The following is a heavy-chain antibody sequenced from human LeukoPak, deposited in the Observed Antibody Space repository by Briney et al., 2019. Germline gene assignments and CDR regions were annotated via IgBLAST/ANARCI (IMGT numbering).Heavy chain of an antibody. J-gene: IGHJ6*02. CDR2: GREK. D-gene: IGHD3-3*01. V-gene: IGHV3-7*01. CDR3: ARDRYDFWTLNYYYYGMDV. Sequence: GREKYYVESVKGRFTISRDNPKNSLYLQMNSLRAEDTAVYYCARDRYDFWTLNYYYYGMDVWGQGTTVTVSS.